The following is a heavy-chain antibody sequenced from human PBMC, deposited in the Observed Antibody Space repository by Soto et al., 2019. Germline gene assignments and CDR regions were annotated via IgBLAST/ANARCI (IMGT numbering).Heavy chain of an antibody. J-gene: IGHJ4*02. Sequence: PSETLSLTCAVYGGSFSGYYWSWIRQSPGKGLEWIGYIYYSGSTKYKPSLKSRVTMSVDTSKNQFSLKVSSATAADTAVYYCARHSNRNYGLYYFDYWGLGALVTVSS. CDR3: ARHSNRNYGLYYFDY. CDR1: GGSFSGYY. V-gene: IGHV4-59*08. D-gene: IGHD4-4*01. CDR2: IYYSGST.